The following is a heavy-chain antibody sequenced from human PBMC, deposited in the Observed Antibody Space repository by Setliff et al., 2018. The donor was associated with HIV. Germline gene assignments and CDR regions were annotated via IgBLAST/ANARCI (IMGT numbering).Heavy chain of an antibody. J-gene: IGHJ4*01. Sequence: RASVKVSCKASGYTSTGYYVHWVRQAPGQGLEWMGRINLNSGGTTYAQRFQGRVTMTWDTSISTAFMELSRPTSDDTAVYYCARSSISEYLLYYWGHGTLVTVSS. D-gene: IGHD2-2*02. V-gene: IGHV1-2*06. CDR2: INLNSGGT. CDR1: GYTSTGYY. CDR3: ARSSISEYLLYY.